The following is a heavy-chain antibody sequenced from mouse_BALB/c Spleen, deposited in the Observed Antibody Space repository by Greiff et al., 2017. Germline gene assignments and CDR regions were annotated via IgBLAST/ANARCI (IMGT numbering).Heavy chain of an antibody. CDR3: ARDLEGYAMDY. J-gene: IGHJ4*01. V-gene: IGHV5-6-3*01. Sequence: EVQLVESGGGLVQPGGSLKLSCAASGFTFSSYGMSWVRQTPDKRLELVATINSNGGSTYYPDSVKGRFTISRDNAKNTLYLQMSSLKSEDTAMYYCARDLEGYAMDYWGQGTSVTVSS. CDR1: GFTFSSYG. CDR2: INSNGGST.